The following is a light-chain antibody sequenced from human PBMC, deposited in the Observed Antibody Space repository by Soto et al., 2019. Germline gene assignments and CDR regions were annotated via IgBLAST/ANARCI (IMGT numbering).Light chain of an antibody. CDR2: GAS. J-gene: IGKJ4*02. CDR3: QQVSSSGT. CDR1: HSVNSH. Sequence: PESPATTSVYREKRVTVSCRTSHSVNSHVAWYQQKPGQAPRLLLYGASTRATVIPVRFSGGGSGTAFTFSITRLEPEDFAVYYCQQVSSSGTFGEGTKVDIK. V-gene: IGKV3-20*01.